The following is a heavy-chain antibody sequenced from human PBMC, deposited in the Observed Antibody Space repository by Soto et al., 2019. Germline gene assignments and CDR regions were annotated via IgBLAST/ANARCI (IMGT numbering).Heavy chain of an antibody. V-gene: IGHV4-34*01. J-gene: IGHJ4*02. D-gene: IGHD3-10*01. CDR3: ARGRLGAGLYFDY. CDR1: GGSFSGYY. Sequence: PSETLSLTCAVYGGSFSGYYWSWIRQPPGKGLEWIGEINHSGSTNYNPSLKSRVTISVDTSKNQFSLKLSSVTAADTAVYYCARGRLGAGLYFDYWGQGTLVTVSS. CDR2: INHSGST.